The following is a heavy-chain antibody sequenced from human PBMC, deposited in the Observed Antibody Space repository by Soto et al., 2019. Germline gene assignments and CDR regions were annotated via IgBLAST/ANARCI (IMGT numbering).Heavy chain of an antibody. J-gene: IGHJ5*01. V-gene: IGHV3-48*02. CDR2: MNTTSFTI. Sequence: GGSLRLSCAASGLSFSTYNMYWVRPAPGKGQEVSAYMNTTSFTIYYSESVMICFTIYRDNDRKYLYLEMKSLRDEDTAVYYCARDGCYDGTCYSGSDSWGQGTLVTVSS. CDR3: ARDGCYDGTCYSGSDS. CDR1: GLSFSTYN. D-gene: IGHD2-15*01.